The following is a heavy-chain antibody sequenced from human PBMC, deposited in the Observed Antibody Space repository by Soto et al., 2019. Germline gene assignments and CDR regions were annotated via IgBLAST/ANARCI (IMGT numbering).Heavy chain of an antibody. CDR3: AREHYYDSSGLQL. Sequence: ASVKFSCTASGSTFTGYYMHWVRQAPGQGLEWMGWINPNSGGTNYAQKFQGRVTMTRDTSISTAYMELSRLRSDDTAVYYCAREHYYDSSGLQLWGQGTLVTVSS. V-gene: IGHV1-2*02. D-gene: IGHD3-22*01. CDR1: GSTFTGYY. CDR2: INPNSGGT. J-gene: IGHJ4*02.